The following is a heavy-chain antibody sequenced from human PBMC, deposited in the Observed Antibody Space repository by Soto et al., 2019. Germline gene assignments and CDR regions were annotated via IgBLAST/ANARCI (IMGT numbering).Heavy chain of an antibody. D-gene: IGHD1-1*01. CDR2: IYHSGST. CDR3: ARGERGVMAFDI. J-gene: IGHJ3*02. V-gene: IGHV4-30-2*01. Sequence: PSETLSLTCAVSGGSISSGGYSWSWIRQPPGKGLEWIGYIYHSGSTYYNPSLKSRVTISVDRSKNQFSLKLSSVTAADTAVYYCARGERGVMAFDIWGQGTMVTVSS. CDR1: GGSISSGGYS.